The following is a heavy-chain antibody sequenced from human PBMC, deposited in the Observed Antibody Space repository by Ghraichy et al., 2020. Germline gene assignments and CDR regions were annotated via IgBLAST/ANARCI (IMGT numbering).Heavy chain of an antibody. CDR3: ARVREYCSGGSCHGMDV. D-gene: IGHD2-15*01. CDR2: ISSSSSYI. Sequence: LTCAASGFTFSSYSMNWVRQAPGKGLEWVSSISSSSSYIYYADSVKGRFTISIDNAKNSLYLQMNSLRAEDTAVYYCARVREYCSGGSCHGMDVWGQGTTVTVSS. J-gene: IGHJ6*02. CDR1: GFTFSSYS. V-gene: IGHV3-21*01.